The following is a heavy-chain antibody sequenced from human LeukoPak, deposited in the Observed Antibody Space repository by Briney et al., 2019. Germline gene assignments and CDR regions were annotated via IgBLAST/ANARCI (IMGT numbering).Heavy chain of an antibody. CDR3: AREVYSSGWKTIDY. CDR1: GYTFTGYY. V-gene: IGHV1-2*02. D-gene: IGHD6-19*01. Sequence: ASVKVSCKASGYTFTGYYMHWVRQAPGQGLEWMGWINPNSGGTNYAQKLQGRVTMTRDTSISTAYMELSRLRSDDTAVYYCAREVYSSGWKTIDYWGQGTLVTVSS. CDR2: INPNSGGT. J-gene: IGHJ4*02.